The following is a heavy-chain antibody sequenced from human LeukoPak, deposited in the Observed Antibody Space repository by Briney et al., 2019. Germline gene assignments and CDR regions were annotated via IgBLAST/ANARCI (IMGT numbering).Heavy chain of an antibody. D-gene: IGHD1/OR15-1a*01. Sequence: SETLSLTCTVSGGSISSYYWSWIRQPPGKGLEWIGYIYYSGSTNYNPSLKSRVTISVDTSKNQFSLKLSSVTAVDTAVYYCARVNPWNNYAFDIWGQGTMVTVSS. V-gene: IGHV4-59*01. CDR1: GGSISSYY. CDR3: ARVNPWNNYAFDI. CDR2: IYYSGST. J-gene: IGHJ3*02.